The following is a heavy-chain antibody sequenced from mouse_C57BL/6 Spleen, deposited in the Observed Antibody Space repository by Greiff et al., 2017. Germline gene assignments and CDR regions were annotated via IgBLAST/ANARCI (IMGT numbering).Heavy chain of an antibody. CDR3: ARRDDYGSSYDY. V-gene: IGHV1-80*01. CDR1: GYAFSSYW. D-gene: IGHD1-1*01. Sequence: QVQLQQSGAELVKPGASVKISCKASGYAFSSYWMNWVKQRPGQGLEWIGQIYPGDGDTNYNGKFKGKATLTADKSSSTAYMQLSSLTSEDSAVYFCARRDDYGSSYDYWGQGTTLTGSS. CDR2: IYPGDGDT. J-gene: IGHJ2*01.